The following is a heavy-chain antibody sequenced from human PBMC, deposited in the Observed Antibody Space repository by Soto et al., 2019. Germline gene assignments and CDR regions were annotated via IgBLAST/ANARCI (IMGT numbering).Heavy chain of an antibody. D-gene: IGHD2-2*01. J-gene: IGHJ4*02. CDR2: ISSSGSTI. Sequence: GGSLRLSCAASGFTFSSYEMNWVRRAPGKGLEWVSYISSSGSTIYYADSVKGRFTISRDNAKNSLYLQMNSLRAEDTAVYYCARSVVPAAIAYWGQGTLVTVSS. CDR1: GFTFSSYE. V-gene: IGHV3-48*03. CDR3: ARSVVPAAIAY.